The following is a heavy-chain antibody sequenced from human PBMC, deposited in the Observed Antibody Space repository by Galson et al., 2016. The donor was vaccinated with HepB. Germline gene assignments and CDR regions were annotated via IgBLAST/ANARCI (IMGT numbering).Heavy chain of an antibody. CDR3: ARGPRPGSGGHYFDY. CDR2: IIPIFGSA. D-gene: IGHD3-10*01. J-gene: IGHJ4*02. V-gene: IGHV1-69*13. CDR1: GGPFNSYT. Sequence: SVKVSCKASGGPFNSYTITWVRQAPGQGLEWMGGIIPIFGSANYAQKLQGRVTITADASTRTAYMELRSLRSEDTAVYYCARGPRPGSGGHYFDYWGQGTLVTVSS.